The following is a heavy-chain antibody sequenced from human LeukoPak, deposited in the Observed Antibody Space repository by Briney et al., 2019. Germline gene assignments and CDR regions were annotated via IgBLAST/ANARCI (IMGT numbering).Heavy chain of an antibody. D-gene: IGHD3-9*01. J-gene: IGHJ4*02. V-gene: IGHV3-53*01. CDR1: GYIFSSYA. Sequence: GGSLRLSCAASGYIFSSYAMHWVRQAPGKGLEWVSVIYRGGSTYYADSVKGRFTISRDNSKNTLSLQMNSLRAVDTAVYYCARTTKEFDILTGYYFDYWGQGTLVTVSS. CDR3: ARTTKEFDILTGYYFDY. CDR2: IYRGGST.